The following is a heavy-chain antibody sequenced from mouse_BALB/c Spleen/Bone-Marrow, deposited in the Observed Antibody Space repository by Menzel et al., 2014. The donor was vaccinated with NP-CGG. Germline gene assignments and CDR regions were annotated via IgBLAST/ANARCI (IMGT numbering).Heavy chain of an antibody. D-gene: IGHD1-2*01. CDR1: GYTFSSYW. Sequence: QVQLKESGTELMKPGASVKISCKATGYTFSSYWIEWVNQRPGHGLEWIGEILPGSGSTNYNEKFKGKATFTADTSSNTAYMQLSSLTSEDSAVYYCARRGHGFAWFAYWGQGTLVTVSA. V-gene: IGHV1-9*01. CDR3: ARRGHGFAWFAY. J-gene: IGHJ3*01. CDR2: ILPGSGST.